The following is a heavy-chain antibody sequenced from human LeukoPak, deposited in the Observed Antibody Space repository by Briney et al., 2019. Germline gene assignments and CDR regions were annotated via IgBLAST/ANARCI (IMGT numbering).Heavy chain of an antibody. V-gene: IGHV1-2*02. Sequence: ASVKVSCTASGYTFTGYYMHWVRQAPGQGLEWMGWINPNSGGTNYAQKFQGRVTMTRDTSISTAYMELSRLRSDDTAVYYCARDFRYCSSTSCLVDYWGQGTLVTVSS. J-gene: IGHJ4*02. CDR3: ARDFRYCSSTSCLVDY. D-gene: IGHD2-2*01. CDR2: INPNSGGT. CDR1: GYTFTGYY.